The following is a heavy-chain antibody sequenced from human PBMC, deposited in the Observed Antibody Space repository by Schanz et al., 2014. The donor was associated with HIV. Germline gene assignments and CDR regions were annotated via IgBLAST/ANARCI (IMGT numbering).Heavy chain of an antibody. CDR1: GFTFTTYG. D-gene: IGHD2-15*01. Sequence: QVQLVESGGALVQPGRFLRLSCAASGFTFTTYGMQWVRQAPGKGLEWVAVISSDGSNKYYADSVKGRFTLSRDNSKKTVYLQMNSLRGEDSGVYYCARDRVETVVSYYYYYGMDVWGQGTTVIVSS. CDR2: ISSDGSNK. J-gene: IGHJ6*02. CDR3: ARDRVETVVSYYYYYGMDV. V-gene: IGHV3-30*03.